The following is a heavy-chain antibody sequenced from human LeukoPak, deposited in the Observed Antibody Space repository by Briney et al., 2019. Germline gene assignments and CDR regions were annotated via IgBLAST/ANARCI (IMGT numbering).Heavy chain of an antibody. V-gene: IGHV3-11*01. CDR3: ARELNIAAAGIYYMDV. CDR1: GFTFSDYY. Sequence: GGSLRLSCAASGFTFSDYYMSWIRQAPGKGLEWVSYISSSGSTIYYADSVKGRFTISRDNAKNSLCLQMNSLRAEDTAVYYCARELNIAAAGIYYMDVWGKGTTVTVSS. CDR2: ISSSGSTI. J-gene: IGHJ6*03. D-gene: IGHD6-13*01.